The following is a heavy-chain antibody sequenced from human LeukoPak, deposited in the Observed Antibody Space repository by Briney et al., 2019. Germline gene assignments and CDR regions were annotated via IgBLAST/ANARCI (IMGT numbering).Heavy chain of an antibody. V-gene: IGHV4-59*12. Sequence: RSSETLSLTCIVSGGSISGYYWSWIRQPPGKGLEWIGSMSSSGSTNYEPSLKSRVSISKDTSKKQVSLKLSSVTAADTAVYYCARGWGSATREACGYWGQGTLVTVSS. D-gene: IGHD2-2*01. CDR1: GGSISGYY. CDR3: ARGWGSATREACGY. CDR2: MSSSGST. J-gene: IGHJ4*02.